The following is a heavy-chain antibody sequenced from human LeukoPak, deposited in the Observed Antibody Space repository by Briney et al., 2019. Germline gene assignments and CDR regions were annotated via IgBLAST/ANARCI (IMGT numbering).Heavy chain of an antibody. V-gene: IGHV3-48*03. J-gene: IGHJ4*02. CDR1: GFSFSSYE. D-gene: IGHD6-6*01. CDR3: SGQYSSSSVVDY. Sequence: GGSLRLSCAASGFSFSSYEMNWVRQAPGKGLEWVSYPSSSGSIMYSADSVKGRFTISRDNAKNSLYLQMNSLTAEDTDIYYCSGQYSSSSVVDYWGQGTLVIVSS. CDR2: PSSSGSIM.